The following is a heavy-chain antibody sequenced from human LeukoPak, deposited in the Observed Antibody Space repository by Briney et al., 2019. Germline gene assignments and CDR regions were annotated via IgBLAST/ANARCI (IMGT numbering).Heavy chain of an antibody. CDR1: GFTFSSYG. J-gene: IGHJ4*02. V-gene: IGHV3-33*01. CDR3: ARLYSSSSGLRASDY. CDR2: IWSDGSNK. D-gene: IGHD6-6*01. Sequence: PGGSLRLSCAASGFTFSSYGMHWVRQTPGKGLEWVAIIWSDGSNKYYADSVKGRFTISRDNAKNSLYLQMNSLRAEDTAVYYCARLYSSSSGLRASDYWGQGTLVTVSS.